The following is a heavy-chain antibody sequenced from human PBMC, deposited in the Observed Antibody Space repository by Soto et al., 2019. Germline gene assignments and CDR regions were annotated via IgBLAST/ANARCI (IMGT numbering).Heavy chain of an antibody. D-gene: IGHD2-8*01. CDR2: ISSRGGST. J-gene: IGHJ6*02. Sequence: VQLLESGGGMVQPGGSLRLSCGASGFAFGTYAMNWVRQAPGKGLEWVSGISSRGGSTVYADSVQGRFIISRDNSKNTLYLQMDNLRVEDTAIYYCAKGGAEMLGYYYYFVMDVWGQGTTVSVSS. CDR1: GFAFGTYA. CDR3: AKGGAEMLGYYYYFVMDV. V-gene: IGHV3-23*01.